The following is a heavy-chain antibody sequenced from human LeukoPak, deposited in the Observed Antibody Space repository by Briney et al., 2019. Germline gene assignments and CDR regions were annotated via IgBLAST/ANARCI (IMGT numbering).Heavy chain of an antibody. CDR3: ASSSSSAGSGTYYHFDY. Sequence: GGSLRLSCAASGFTFSDYYMSRIRQAPAKGLEWVSYISSSGSYTNYADSVKGRFTISRDNAKNSLYLQMNSLRAEDTAVYYCASSSSSAGSGTYYHFDYWGQGTLVTVSS. CDR1: GFTFSDYY. D-gene: IGHD3-10*01. V-gene: IGHV3-11*06. J-gene: IGHJ4*02. CDR2: ISSSGSYT.